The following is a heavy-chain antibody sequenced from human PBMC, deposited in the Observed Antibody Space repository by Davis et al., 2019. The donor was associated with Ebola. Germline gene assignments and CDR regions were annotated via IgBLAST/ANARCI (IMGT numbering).Heavy chain of an antibody. CDR1: GGTFSSYA. CDR3: AQGDELSSGWWGAGVVSYGMDV. J-gene: IGHJ6*02. Sequence: ASVKVSCKASGGTFSSYAISWVRQAPGQGLEWMGWISAYNGNTNYAQKLQGRVTMTTDTSTSTAYMELRSLRSDDTAVYYCAQGDELSSGWWGAGVVSYGMDVWGQGTTVTVSS. V-gene: IGHV1-18*01. CDR2: ISAYNGNT. D-gene: IGHD6-19*01.